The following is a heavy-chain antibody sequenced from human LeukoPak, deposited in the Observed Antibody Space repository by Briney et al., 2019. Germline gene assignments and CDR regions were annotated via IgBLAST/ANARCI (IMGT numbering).Heavy chain of an antibody. D-gene: IGHD6-13*01. CDR2: INTNTGNP. V-gene: IGHV7-4-1*02. Sequence: ASVKVSCKASGYTFTSYAMNWVRQAPGQGLEWMGWINTNTGNPTYAQGFTGRFVFSLDTSVSTAYLQISSLKAEDTAVYYCAVKYSSSRYPPVESVYWGQGTLVTVSS. CDR3: AVKYSSSRYPPVESVY. J-gene: IGHJ4*02. CDR1: GYTFTSYA.